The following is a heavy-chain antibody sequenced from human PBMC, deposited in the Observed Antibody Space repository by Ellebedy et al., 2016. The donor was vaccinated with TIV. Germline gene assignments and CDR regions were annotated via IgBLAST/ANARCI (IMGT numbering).Heavy chain of an antibody. D-gene: IGHD2-2*02. CDR1: GYTFTSYY. CDR2: INPNSGGT. Sequence: AASVKVSCKASGYTFTSYYMHWVRQAPGQGLEWMGWINPNSGGTNYAQKFQGWVTMTRDTSISTAYMELSRLRSDDTAVYYCARDVGYCSSTSCYSWFDPWGQGTLVTVSS. CDR3: ARDVGYCSSTSCYSWFDP. J-gene: IGHJ5*02. V-gene: IGHV1-2*04.